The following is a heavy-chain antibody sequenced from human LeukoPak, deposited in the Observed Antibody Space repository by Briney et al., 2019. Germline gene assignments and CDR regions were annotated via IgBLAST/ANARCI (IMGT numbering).Heavy chain of an antibody. J-gene: IGHJ6*03. CDR2: MNPNSGNT. V-gene: IGHV1-8*02. CDR3: ARGPKDIYYYYMDV. D-gene: IGHD2-15*01. CDR1: GYTFTGYY. Sequence: GASVKVSCKASGYTFTGYYIHWVRQAPGQGLEWMGWMNPNSGNTGYAQKFQGRVTMTRNTSISTAYMELSSLRSEDTAVYYCARGPKDIYYYYMDVWGKGTTVTVSS.